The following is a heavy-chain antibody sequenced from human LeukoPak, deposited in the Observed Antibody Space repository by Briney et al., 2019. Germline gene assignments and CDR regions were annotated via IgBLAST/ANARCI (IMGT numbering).Heavy chain of an antibody. CDR1: GFTLSIYG. D-gene: IGHD6-13*01. V-gene: IGHV3-33*06. J-gene: IGHJ6*03. CDR2: IWYDGSNK. Sequence: GGSLRLSCATSGFTLSIYGMHWVRQAPGKGLEWVAVIWYDGSNKYYADSVKGRFTISRDNSKNTLYLQMNSLRAEDTAAYYCAKHSSSWSYYYYYMDVWSKGTTVTVSS. CDR3: AKHSSSWSYYYYYMDV.